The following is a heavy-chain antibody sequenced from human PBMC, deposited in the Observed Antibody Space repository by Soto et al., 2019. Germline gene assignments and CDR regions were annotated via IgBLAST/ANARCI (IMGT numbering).Heavy chain of an antibody. CDR1: VGSVSSGSYY. D-gene: IGHD3-3*01. Sequence: SEPLSLTCTVSVGSVSSGSYYWSWIRQPPGKGLEWIGYIYYSGSTNYNPSLKSRVTISVDTSKNQFSLKLSSVTAADTAVYYCARDFWSGYYNWFDPWGQGTLVTVSS. J-gene: IGHJ5*02. V-gene: IGHV4-61*01. CDR2: IYYSGST. CDR3: ARDFWSGYYNWFDP.